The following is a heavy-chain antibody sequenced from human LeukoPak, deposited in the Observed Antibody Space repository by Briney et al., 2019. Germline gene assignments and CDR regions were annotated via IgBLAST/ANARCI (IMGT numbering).Heavy chain of an antibody. Sequence: RASVKVSCKASGGTFSSYAISWVRQAPGQGLEWMGRIIPIFGTANYAQKFQGRVTITTDESTSTAYMELSSLRSEDTAVYYCAREYSNWGANYYYYYMDVWGKGTTVTVSS. J-gene: IGHJ6*03. D-gene: IGHD4-11*01. CDR1: GGTFSSYA. CDR3: AREYSNWGANYYYYYMDV. CDR2: IIPIFGTA. V-gene: IGHV1-69*05.